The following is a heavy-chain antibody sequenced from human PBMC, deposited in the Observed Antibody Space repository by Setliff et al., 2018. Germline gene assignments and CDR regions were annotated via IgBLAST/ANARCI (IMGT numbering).Heavy chain of an antibody. CDR1: GFIVNNNE. Sequence: LRLSCAASGFIVNNNEMSWVRQAPGKGLEWLSVTYSGGETKYADSVNGRFTISRGASENSISLQMISLRVDDTAVYFCRVWLGDLSRDFWGQGTLVTVSS. CDR2: TYSGGET. V-gene: IGHV3-53*01. J-gene: IGHJ4*02. D-gene: IGHD3-10*01. CDR3: RVWLGDLSRDF.